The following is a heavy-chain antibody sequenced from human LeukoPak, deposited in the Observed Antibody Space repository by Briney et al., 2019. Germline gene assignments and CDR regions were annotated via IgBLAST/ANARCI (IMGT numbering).Heavy chain of an antibody. CDR2: IIPIFGTA. CDR3: ARAPGYYYDSSGYFWHFQH. CDR1: GYTFTSYA. Sequence: GASVKVSCKASGYTFTSYAISWVRQAPGQGLEWMGGIIPIFGTANYAQKFQGRVTITADESTSTAYMELSSLRSEDTAVYYCARAPGYYYDSSGYFWHFQHWGQGTLVTVSS. J-gene: IGHJ1*01. D-gene: IGHD3-22*01. V-gene: IGHV1-69*13.